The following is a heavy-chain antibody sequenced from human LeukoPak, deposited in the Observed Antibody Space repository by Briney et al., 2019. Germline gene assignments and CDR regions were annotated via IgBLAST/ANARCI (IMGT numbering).Heavy chain of an antibody. V-gene: IGHV3-23*01. J-gene: IGHJ4*02. D-gene: IGHD2-15*01. Sequence: PGGSLRLSCAASGFTFSSYAMSWVRQAPGKGLEWVSAISCSGGSTYYADSVKGRFTISRDNSKNSLYLQMNSLRAEDTAVYYCAKRGGGYCSGGSCSYYFDYWGQGTLVTVSS. CDR2: ISCSGGST. CDR3: AKRGGGYCSGGSCSYYFDY. CDR1: GFTFSSYA.